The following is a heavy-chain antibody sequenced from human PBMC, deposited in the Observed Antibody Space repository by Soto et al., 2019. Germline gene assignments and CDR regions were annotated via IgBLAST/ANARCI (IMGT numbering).Heavy chain of an antibody. J-gene: IGHJ4*02. D-gene: IGHD6-19*01. CDR1: GFTFNSSA. V-gene: IGHV1-58*02. CDR2: IVVGSGKT. Sequence: GASVKVSCKASGFTFNSSAMQWERQARGQRLEWVGWIVVGSGKTNYAQKFQERVIITRDMSTSTAYMELSSLRSEDTAVYYCAADTSEGSGWPHFDSWGQGTLVTVSS. CDR3: AADTSEGSGWPHFDS.